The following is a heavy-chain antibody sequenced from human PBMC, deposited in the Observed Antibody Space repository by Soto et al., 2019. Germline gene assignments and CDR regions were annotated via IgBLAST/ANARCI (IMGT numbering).Heavy chain of an antibody. CDR1: GFTFSSYA. J-gene: IGHJ4*02. Sequence: GGSLRLSCAASGFTFSSYAMSWVRQAPGKGLEWVSAISGSGGSTYYGDSVKGRFTISRDNSKNTLYLQMNSLRAEDTAVYYCAKDKDSSSWYDYWGQGTLVTVSS. CDR2: ISGSGGST. V-gene: IGHV3-23*01. CDR3: AKDKDSSSWYDY. D-gene: IGHD6-13*01.